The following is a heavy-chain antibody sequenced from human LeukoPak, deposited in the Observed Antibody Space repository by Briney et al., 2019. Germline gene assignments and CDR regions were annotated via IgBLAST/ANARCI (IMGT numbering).Heavy chain of an antibody. CDR3: ARSYSSSWYWFDP. CDR2: IYYSGST. CDR1: GGSISSYY. D-gene: IGHD6-13*01. V-gene: IGHV4-59*08. J-gene: IGHJ5*02. Sequence: SETLCLTCTVSGGSISSYYWSWIRQPPGKGLEWIGYIYYSGSTNYNPSLKSRVTISVDTSKNQFSLKLSSVTAADTAVYYCARSYSSSWYWFDPWGQGTLVTVSS.